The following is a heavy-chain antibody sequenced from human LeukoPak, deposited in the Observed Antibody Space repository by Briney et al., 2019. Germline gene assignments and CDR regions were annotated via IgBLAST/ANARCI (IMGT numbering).Heavy chain of an antibody. CDR2: IYYSGST. J-gene: IGHJ5*02. CDR3: ARVVSPDIVVVPAAMGLNWFDP. CDR1: GGSISSSSYY. Sequence: SETLSLTCTVSGGSISSSSYYWGWIRQPPGKGLEWIGSIYYSGSTYYNPSLKSRVTISVDTSKNQFSLKLSSVTAADTAVYYCARVVSPDIVVVPAAMGLNWFDPWGQGTLVTVSS. D-gene: IGHD2-2*01. V-gene: IGHV4-39*07.